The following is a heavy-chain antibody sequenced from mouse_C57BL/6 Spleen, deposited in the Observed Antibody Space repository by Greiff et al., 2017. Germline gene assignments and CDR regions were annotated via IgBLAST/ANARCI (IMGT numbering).Heavy chain of an antibody. D-gene: IGHD1-1*01. CDR2: IWTGGGT. Sequence: VKLVESGPGLVAPSQSLSITCTVSGFSLTSYAISWVRQPPGKGLEWLGVIWTGGGTNYNSALKSRLSISKDNSKSQVFLKMNSLQTDDTARYYCARGLNYYGSAYAMDYWGQGTSVTVSS. CDR3: ARGLNYYGSAYAMDY. J-gene: IGHJ4*01. CDR1: GFSLTSYA. V-gene: IGHV2-9-1*01.